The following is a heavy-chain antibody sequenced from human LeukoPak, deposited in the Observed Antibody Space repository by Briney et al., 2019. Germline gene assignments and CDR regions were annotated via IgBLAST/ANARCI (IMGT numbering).Heavy chain of an antibody. D-gene: IGHD3-10*01. CDR3: ARGSPHYYGSGSYDY. CDR1: GGSISSHY. CDR2: IYYSGST. Sequence: SETLSLTCTVSGGSISSHYWSWIRQPPGKGLEWIGYIYYSGSTNYNPSLKSRVTISVDTSKNQFSLKLSSVTAADTAVYYCARGSPHYYGSGSYDYWGQGTLVTVSS. J-gene: IGHJ4*02. V-gene: IGHV4-59*11.